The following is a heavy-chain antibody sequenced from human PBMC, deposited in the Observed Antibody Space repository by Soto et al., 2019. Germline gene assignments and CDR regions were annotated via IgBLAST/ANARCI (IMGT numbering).Heavy chain of an antibody. Sequence: PSETLSLTCSVSGGSSSSNAYYWGWIRQPPGKGLEWIGSIYYSGTTYYNPSLKSRVTISVDTSKNQFSLKLNSVTAADTAVYFCARRVPRVVSELYYYGMDVWGQGTTVTVSS. CDR1: GGSSSSNAYY. V-gene: IGHV4-39*01. CDR2: IYYSGTT. D-gene: IGHD2-8*02. J-gene: IGHJ6*02. CDR3: ARRVPRVVSELYYYGMDV.